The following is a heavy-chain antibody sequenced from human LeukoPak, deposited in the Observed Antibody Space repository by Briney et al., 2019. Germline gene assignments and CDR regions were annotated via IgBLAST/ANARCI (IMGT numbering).Heavy chain of an antibody. CDR3: AKDLEYSSGWYDY. J-gene: IGHJ4*02. Sequence: GGSLRLSCAASGFTFSTYAMSWVRQAPGKGLEWVSAISGSGGSTYYADSVKGRFTISRDNSKNTLYLQMNSLRAEDTAVYYCAKDLEYSSGWYDYWGQGTLVTVSS. V-gene: IGHV3-23*01. CDR1: GFTFSTYA. CDR2: ISGSGGST. D-gene: IGHD6-19*01.